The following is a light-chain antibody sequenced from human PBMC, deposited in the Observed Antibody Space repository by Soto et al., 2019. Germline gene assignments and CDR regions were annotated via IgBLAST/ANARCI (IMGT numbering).Light chain of an antibody. V-gene: IGLV1-44*01. J-gene: IGLJ3*02. CDR1: SSNIGSNT. CDR2: SSY. Sequence: QPVLTQPPSASGTPGQRVNISCSGSSSNIGSNTVNWYQQLPGTAPKLLIYSSYQRPSGVPDRFSGSKSGTSASLAISGLQSDDEADYYCATWDDSLHGPLFGGGTKLTVL. CDR3: ATWDDSLHGPL.